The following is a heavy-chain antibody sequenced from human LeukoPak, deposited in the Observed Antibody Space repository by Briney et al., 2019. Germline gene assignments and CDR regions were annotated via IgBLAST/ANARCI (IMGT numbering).Heavy chain of an antibody. Sequence: SVKVSCKASRGTFSRYAISWVRQAPGQGLEWMGGIIPIVGTPHYAQKFQGRVTMTRDTSISTAYMELSRLRSDDTAVYYCARAKHSSSSFDYWGQGTLVTVSS. D-gene: IGHD6-6*01. CDR1: RGTFSRYA. CDR2: IIPIVGTP. CDR3: ARAKHSSSSFDY. V-gene: IGHV1-69*05. J-gene: IGHJ4*02.